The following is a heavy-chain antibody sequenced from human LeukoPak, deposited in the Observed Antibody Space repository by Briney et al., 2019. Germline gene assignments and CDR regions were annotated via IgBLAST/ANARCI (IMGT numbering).Heavy chain of an antibody. CDR2: IHSDEITT. J-gene: IGHJ3*02. Sequence: GGSLRLSCAASGFSFSSYWMHWVRQAPGKGLVWVAHIHSDEITTAYADSVKGRFTISRDNTRNMLYLQMNSLRVEDMAVYFCATGPFSAFAIWGQGTTLIVSS. D-gene: IGHD1-14*01. CDR1: GFSFSSYW. V-gene: IGHV3-74*01. CDR3: ATGPFSAFAI.